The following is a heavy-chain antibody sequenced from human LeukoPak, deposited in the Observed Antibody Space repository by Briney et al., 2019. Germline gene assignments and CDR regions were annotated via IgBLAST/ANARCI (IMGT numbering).Heavy chain of an antibody. CDR2: ISNSSSYT. CDR3: ARGGVLPAIKGFVY. D-gene: IGHD3-3*01. CDR1: GFTYSDYY. J-gene: IGHJ4*02. V-gene: IGHV3-11*05. Sequence: PGGSLRLSCAASGFTYSDYYMSWIRQAPGKGLEWVSYISNSSSYTDYADSVRGRFTISRDNARNSLFLQMNSLRAEDTALYYCARGGVLPAIKGFVYWGQGILVTVSS.